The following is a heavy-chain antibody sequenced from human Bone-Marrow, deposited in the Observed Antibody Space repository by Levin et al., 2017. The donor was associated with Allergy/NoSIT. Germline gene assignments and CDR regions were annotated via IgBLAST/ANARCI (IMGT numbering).Heavy chain of an antibody. CDR2: SDYSGRS. J-gene: IGHJ6*02. D-gene: IGHD4-17*01. CDR3: AIDDYGDYVGLYGLDV. Sequence: SCTVSGGSVSSGSYYWTWIRQPPGKGLEWIGFSDYSGRSRYNLSLKSRVTISVDTSKDQFSLMVNSVTAADTAVYYCAIDDYGDYVGLYGLDVWGPGTTVIVSS. V-gene: IGHV4-61*01. CDR1: GGSVSSGSYY.